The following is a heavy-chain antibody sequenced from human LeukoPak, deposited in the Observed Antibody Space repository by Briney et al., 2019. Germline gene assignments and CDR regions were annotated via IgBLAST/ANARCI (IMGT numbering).Heavy chain of an antibody. V-gene: IGHV3-33*06. CDR2: IWYDGSNK. CDR3: AKEDYYDSSGYFDY. D-gene: IGHD3-22*01. Sequence: GGSLRLSRAASGFTFSSYGMHWVRQAPGKGLEWVAVIWYDGSNKYYADSVKGRFTISRDNSKNTLYLQMNSLRAEDTAVYYCAKEDYYDSSGYFDYWGQGTLVTVSS. J-gene: IGHJ4*02. CDR1: GFTFSSYG.